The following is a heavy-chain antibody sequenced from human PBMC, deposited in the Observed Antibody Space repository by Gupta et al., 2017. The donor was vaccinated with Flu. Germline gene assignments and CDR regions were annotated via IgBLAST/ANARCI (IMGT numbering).Heavy chain of an antibody. D-gene: IGHD1-1*01. CDR2: INSDGSST. V-gene: IGHV3-74*01. CDR1: FRSYW. Sequence: FRSYWMHWVRQAPGKGLVWVSRINSDGSSTNYADSVKGRFTISRDNAKNTLYLQMNSLRAEDTAVYYCARAAVPAPAPLDIWGQGTMVTVSS. CDR3: ARAAVPAPAPLDI. J-gene: IGHJ3*02.